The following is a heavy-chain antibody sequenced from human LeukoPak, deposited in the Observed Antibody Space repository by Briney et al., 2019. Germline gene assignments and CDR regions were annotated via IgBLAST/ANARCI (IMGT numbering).Heavy chain of an antibody. CDR2: TIPIFGTA. Sequence: GASVKVSCKASGGTFSSYAISWVRQAPGQGLEWMGGTIPIFGTANYAQKFQGRVTITADESTSTAYMELSSLRSEDTAVYYCARGSSDCSSTSCYALYYYYGMDVWGQGTTVTVSS. J-gene: IGHJ6*02. CDR1: GGTFSSYA. D-gene: IGHD2-2*01. CDR3: ARGSSDCSSTSCYALYYYYGMDV. V-gene: IGHV1-69*13.